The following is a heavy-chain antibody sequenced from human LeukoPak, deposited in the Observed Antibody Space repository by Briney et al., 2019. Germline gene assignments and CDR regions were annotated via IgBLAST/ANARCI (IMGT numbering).Heavy chain of an antibody. CDR3: ARGVNSDSRFDP. D-gene: IGHD4-11*01. CDR1: GFTFSSYW. Sequence: GGSLRLSSAASGFTFSSYWMHWVRQAPGKGLVWVSRINTDGSSTTYADSVKGRFTISRDNAKNTLYLQMNSLRAEDTAVYYCARGVNSDSRFDPWGQGTLVTVSS. J-gene: IGHJ5*02. V-gene: IGHV3-74*01. CDR2: INTDGSST.